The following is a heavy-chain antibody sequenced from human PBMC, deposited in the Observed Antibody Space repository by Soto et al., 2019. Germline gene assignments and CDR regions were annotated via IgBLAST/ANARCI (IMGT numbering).Heavy chain of an antibody. J-gene: IGHJ6*02. Sequence: EVQLVESGGGLVQPGGSLRLSCAASGFTVRSNYMSWVRQAPGKGLEWVSVIYSGGSTYYADSVKGRFTISRDNSKNTLYLQMNSLRAEDTAVYYCARDVRSGSYFHYYGMDVWGQGTTVTVSS. D-gene: IGHD1-26*01. CDR1: GFTVRSNY. V-gene: IGHV3-66*01. CDR3: ARDVRSGSYFHYYGMDV. CDR2: IYSGGST.